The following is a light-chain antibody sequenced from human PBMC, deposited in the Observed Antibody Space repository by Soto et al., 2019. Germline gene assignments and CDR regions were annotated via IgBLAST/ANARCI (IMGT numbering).Light chain of an antibody. Sequence: DIQMTQSPSSVSASIGDTVTITCRASQDISTLLAWYQQRPGKAPKLLIAGASTLESGVPSRFSGRGSGTDFTLTISSLQPEDFATYFCQQADSFPLTFGGLTKVDIK. CDR2: GAS. CDR3: QQADSFPLT. CDR1: QDISTL. J-gene: IGKJ4*01. V-gene: IGKV1D-12*01.